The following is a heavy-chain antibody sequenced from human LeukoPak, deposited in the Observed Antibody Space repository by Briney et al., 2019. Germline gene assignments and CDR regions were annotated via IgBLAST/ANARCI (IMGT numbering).Heavy chain of an antibody. V-gene: IGHV4-59*01. CDR1: GGSISGYY. J-gene: IGHJ6*02. CDR2: IYYNGKA. CDR3: AKFGADYDMYV. D-gene: IGHD3-16*01. Sequence: SETLSLTCTVSGGSISGYYWTWIRQPPGKGLEWIGQIYYNGKADYNPSLESRITISVDTSKNKLSLKLHSVTAADTAIYYCAKFGADYDMYVWGQGITVAVSS.